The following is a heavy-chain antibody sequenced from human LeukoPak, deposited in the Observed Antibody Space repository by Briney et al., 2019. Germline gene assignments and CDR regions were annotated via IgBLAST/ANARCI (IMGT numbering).Heavy chain of an antibody. D-gene: IGHD1-1*01. CDR1: GGSISSYY. CDR2: IYYSGST. CDR3: ARHGGWGSTFDY. J-gene: IGHJ4*02. Sequence: SETLSLTCTVSGGSISSYYWSWIRQPPGKGLEWIEYIYYSGSTNYNPSLKSRVTISVDTSKNQFSLKLSSVTAAATAVYYCARHGGWGSTFDYWGQGTLVTVSS. V-gene: IGHV4-59*08.